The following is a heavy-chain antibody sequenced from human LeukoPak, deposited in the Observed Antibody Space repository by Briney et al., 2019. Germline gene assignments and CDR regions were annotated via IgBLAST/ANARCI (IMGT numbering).Heavy chain of an antibody. CDR2: ISSSSSTI. Sequence: GGSLRLSCAASGFTFSSYSMNWVRQAPGKGLEWVSYISSSSSTIYYADSVKGRFTISRDNAKNSLYLQMNSLRAEDTAVYYCARDYRANYYYYGMDVWGQGTTVTVSS. D-gene: IGHD4-11*01. J-gene: IGHJ6*02. CDR3: ARDYRANYYYYGMDV. V-gene: IGHV3-48*04. CDR1: GFTFSSYS.